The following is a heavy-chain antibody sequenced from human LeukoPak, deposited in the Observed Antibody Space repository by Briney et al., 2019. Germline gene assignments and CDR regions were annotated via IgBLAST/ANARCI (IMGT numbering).Heavy chain of an antibody. V-gene: IGHV3-48*03. CDR1: GFTFSSYE. CDR2: ISSSGSTI. Sequence: GGPLRLSCAASGFTFSSYEMNWVRQAPGKGLEWVSYISSSGSTIYYADSVKGRFTISRDNATNSLYLQMNSLRAEDTAVYYCASVSSWLDYWGQGTLVTVSS. J-gene: IGHJ4*02. CDR3: ASVSSWLDY. D-gene: IGHD6-13*01.